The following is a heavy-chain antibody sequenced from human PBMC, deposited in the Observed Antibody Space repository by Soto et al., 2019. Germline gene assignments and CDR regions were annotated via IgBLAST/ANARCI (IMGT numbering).Heavy chain of an antibody. D-gene: IGHD3-22*01. J-gene: IGHJ4*02. V-gene: IGHV4-59*01. CDR3: ARSIDSSGFYFSNC. CDR1: GGFISSYY. Sequence: SETLSLTCTVAGGFISSYYWSWIRQSPGKGLELIGYIHHTGSTNYNPSLKSRVTMSLDTSRNQCSLKLYSVTTADTAVYYCARSIDSSGFYFSNCWGQGTLVTVSS. CDR2: IHHTGST.